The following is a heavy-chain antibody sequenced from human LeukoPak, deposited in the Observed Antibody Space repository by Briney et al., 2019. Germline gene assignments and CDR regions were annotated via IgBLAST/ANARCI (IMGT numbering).Heavy chain of an antibody. V-gene: IGHV3-11*01. CDR3: AKSGQAAAGLYYYYMDV. J-gene: IGHJ6*03. CDR1: AFTFSDFY. CDR2: ISSGGSSV. D-gene: IGHD6-13*01. Sequence: GGSLRLSCVASAFTFSDFYMNWIRQAPGKGLEWVSYISSGGSSVYYADSVQGRFTISRDNAKNSLYLQMNSLRAEDTAVYYCAKSGQAAAGLYYYYMDVWGKGTTVTVSS.